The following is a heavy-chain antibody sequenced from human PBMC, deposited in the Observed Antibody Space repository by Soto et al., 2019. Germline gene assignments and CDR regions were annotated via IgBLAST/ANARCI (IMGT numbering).Heavy chain of an antibody. CDR3: ARDSHMVRGVIIKPPDAFDI. V-gene: IGHV4-59*01. J-gene: IGHJ3*02. Sequence: SETLSLTCTVSGGSISSYYWSWIRQPPGKGLEWIGYIYYSGSTNYNPSLKSRVTISVDTSKNQFSLKLSSVTAADTAVYYCARDSHMVRGVIIKPPDAFDIWGQGTMVTVSS. CDR2: IYYSGST. D-gene: IGHD3-10*01. CDR1: GGSISSYY.